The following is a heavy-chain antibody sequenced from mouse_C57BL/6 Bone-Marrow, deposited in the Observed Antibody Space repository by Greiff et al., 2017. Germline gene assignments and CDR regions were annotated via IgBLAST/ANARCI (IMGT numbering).Heavy chain of an antibody. CDR2: INYDGSST. V-gene: IGHV5-16*01. Sequence: EVHLVESEGGLVQPGSSMKLSCTASGFTFSDYYMAWVRQVPEKGLEWVANINYDGSSTYYLDSLKSRFIISRDNAKNILYLQMSSLKSEDTATYYCARDHGSSYDYYAMDYWGQGTSVTVSS. D-gene: IGHD1-1*01. CDR3: ARDHGSSYDYYAMDY. CDR1: GFTFSDYY. J-gene: IGHJ4*01.